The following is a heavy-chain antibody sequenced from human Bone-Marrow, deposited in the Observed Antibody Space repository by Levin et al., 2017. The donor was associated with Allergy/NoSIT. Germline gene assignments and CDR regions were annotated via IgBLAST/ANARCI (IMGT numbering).Heavy chain of an antibody. D-gene: IGHD5-24*01. CDR1: GGTISSVT. CDR3: ASDRDGNNCFDF. CDR2: FIPLLGIP. V-gene: IGHV1-69*10. Sequence: PRASVKVSCKASGGTISSVTINWVRQAPGQGLEWMGRFIPLLGIPGYAQKFEGRVTITADKSTSTAYMELSSLRSEDTAVYYCASDRDGNNCFDFWGQGTLVTVSS. J-gene: IGHJ4*02.